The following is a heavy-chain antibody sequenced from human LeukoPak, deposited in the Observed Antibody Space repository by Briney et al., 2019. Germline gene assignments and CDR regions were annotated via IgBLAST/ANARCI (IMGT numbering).Heavy chain of an antibody. CDR2: TYYRSKWYN. V-gene: IGHV6-1*01. CDR1: GDSVSSNSAA. J-gene: IGHJ6*02. D-gene: IGHD3-10*01. Sequence: SQTLSLTCAISGDSVSSNSAAWNWIRQSPSRGLEWLGRTYYRSKWYNDYAVSVKSRITINPDTSKNQFSLQLNSVTPEDTAVYYCARDITMVRGVEIYYYYGMDVWGQGTTVTVSS. CDR3: ARDITMVRGVEIYYYYGMDV.